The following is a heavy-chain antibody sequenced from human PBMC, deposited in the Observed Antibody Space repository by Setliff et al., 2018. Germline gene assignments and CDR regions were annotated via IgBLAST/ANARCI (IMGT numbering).Heavy chain of an antibody. Sequence: GGSLRLSCAASGFTFSTYAVSWVRQAPGKGLEWVSSISGSGSSAYYADSVKGRFTISRDNPKNTLFLQMNSLRAEDTAVYYCAKDRYCGGGSCLKDLEYWGQGTLVTVSS. CDR1: GFTFSTYA. D-gene: IGHD2-15*01. CDR3: AKDRYCGGGSCLKDLEY. CDR2: ISGSGSSA. J-gene: IGHJ4*02. V-gene: IGHV3-23*01.